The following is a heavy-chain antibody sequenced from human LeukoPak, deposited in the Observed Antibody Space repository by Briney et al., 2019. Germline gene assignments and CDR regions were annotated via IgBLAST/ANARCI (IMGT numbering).Heavy chain of an antibody. Sequence: PSETLSLTCTVSGGSISTYYWSWIRQPPGKGLEWIGYYSGSTNYNPSLKSRVTISVDTSKNQFSLKLSSVTAADTAVYYCARAASSGPLFTYHMDVWGKGTTVTVSS. D-gene: IGHD3-22*01. V-gene: IGHV4-59*12. CDR1: GGSISTYY. CDR3: ARAASSGPLFTYHMDV. CDR2: YSGST. J-gene: IGHJ6*03.